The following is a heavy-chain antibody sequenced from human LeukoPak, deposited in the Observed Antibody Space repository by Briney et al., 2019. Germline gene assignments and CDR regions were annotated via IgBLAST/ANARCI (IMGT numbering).Heavy chain of an antibody. D-gene: IGHD6-13*01. CDR1: GYTLTELS. J-gene: IGHJ4*02. Sequence: ASVKVSCKVSGYTLTELSMHWVRQAPGKGLEWMGGFDPEDGETIYAQKFQGRATMTEDTSTDTAYMELSSLRSEDTAVYYCATLGIAAAGIYYWGQGTLVTVSS. V-gene: IGHV1-24*01. CDR3: ATLGIAAAGIYY. CDR2: FDPEDGET.